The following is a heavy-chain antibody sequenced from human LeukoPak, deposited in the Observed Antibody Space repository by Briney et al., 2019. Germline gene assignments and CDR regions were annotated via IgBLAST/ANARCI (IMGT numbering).Heavy chain of an antibody. Sequence: GGSLRLSCAASGFTFSSYAMSWVRQAPGKGLEWVSAISGSGGSTYYADSVKGRFTISRDNSKNTLYLQMNSLRAEDTAVYYCAKVRHSSGWYCGFDYWGQGTLVTVSS. CDR1: GFTFSSYA. CDR2: ISGSGGST. V-gene: IGHV3-23*01. CDR3: AKVRHSSGWYCGFDY. J-gene: IGHJ4*02. D-gene: IGHD6-19*01.